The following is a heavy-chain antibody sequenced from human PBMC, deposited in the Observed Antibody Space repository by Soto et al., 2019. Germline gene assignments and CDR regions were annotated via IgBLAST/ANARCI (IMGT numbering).Heavy chain of an antibody. D-gene: IGHD6-13*01. CDR1: GFTFSDYY. V-gene: IGHV3-11*01. J-gene: IGHJ4*02. CDR3: ARKPYSSSWSDY. Sequence: QVQLVESGGGLVKPGGSLRLSCAASGFTFSDYYMSWIRQAPGKGLEWVSYISSSGSTIYYADSVKGRFTISRDNAQNSLYLQRISLRAEDTAVYYCARKPYSSSWSDYWGQGTLVTVSS. CDR2: ISSSGSTI.